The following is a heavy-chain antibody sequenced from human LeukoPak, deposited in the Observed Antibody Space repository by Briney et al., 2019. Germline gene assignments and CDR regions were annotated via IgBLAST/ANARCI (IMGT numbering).Heavy chain of an antibody. J-gene: IGHJ4*02. V-gene: IGHV5-51*01. D-gene: IGHD4-17*01. CDR3: ARLDDYGDYSIDY. Sequence: GESLQISCPGSGYSFTSYWIGWVRQIPLKGLEWMGIIYPGDSDTRYSPSFQGQVTISADKSISTAYLQWSSLKASDTAMYYCARLDDYGDYSIDYWGQGTLVTVSS. CDR1: GYSFTSYW. CDR2: IYPGDSDT.